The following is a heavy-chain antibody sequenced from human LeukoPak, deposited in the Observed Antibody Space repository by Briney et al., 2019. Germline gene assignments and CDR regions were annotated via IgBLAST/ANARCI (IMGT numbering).Heavy chain of an antibody. J-gene: IGHJ5*02. V-gene: IGHV4-39*01. CDR1: GGSISSSSYY. Sequence: SETLSLTCTVSGGSISSSSYYWRWIRPPPRTGPAWIGGIYPSGSTYYNPSLKSRVTISVDTSKNQFSLKLSSVTAADTAVYYCARRQDIVVVVAAPYGDYDWFDPWGQGTLVTVSS. D-gene: IGHD2-15*01. CDR3: ARRQDIVVVVAAPYGDYDWFDP. CDR2: IYPSGST.